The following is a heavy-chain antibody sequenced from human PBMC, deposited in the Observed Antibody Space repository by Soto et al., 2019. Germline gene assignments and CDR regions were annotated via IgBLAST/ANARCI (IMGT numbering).Heavy chain of an antibody. J-gene: IGHJ4*02. CDR2: ISAYNGHT. CDR1: GYTFTSYG. CDR3: ARDRGSYALDY. V-gene: IGHV1-18*01. Sequence: QVQLVQSGAEVKKPGASVKVSCKASGYTFTSYGISWVRQAPGQGLEWMGWISAYNGHTNYAQKVLGRVPMTTDTSPSTAHMELRSLRSDDTAVYYCARDRGSYALDYWGQGTLVTVSS. D-gene: IGHD1-26*01.